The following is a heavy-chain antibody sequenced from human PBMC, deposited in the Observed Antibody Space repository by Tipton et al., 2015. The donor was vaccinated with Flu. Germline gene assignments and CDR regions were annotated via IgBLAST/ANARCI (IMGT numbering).Heavy chain of an antibody. J-gene: IGHJ4*02. Sequence: QLVQSGGGLVQPGGSLRLSCAASGFTFSSYEMNWVRQAPGKGLEWVSYITSSGNTMSYADSVRGRFTISRGNTKKSLYLQLNSLRVEDTAIYYCATLTGDDYWGQGILVTVSS. CDR1: GFTFSSYE. V-gene: IGHV3-48*03. CDR3: ATLTGDDY. CDR2: ITSSGNTM. D-gene: IGHD7-27*01.